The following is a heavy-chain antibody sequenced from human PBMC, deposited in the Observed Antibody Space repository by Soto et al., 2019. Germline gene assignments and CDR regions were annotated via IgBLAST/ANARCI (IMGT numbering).Heavy chain of an antibody. CDR2: IYYSGST. CDR1: GGSVSSSSYY. J-gene: IGHJ6*02. CDR3: ARVGVVRGVIIVDYYGMDV. V-gene: IGHV4-39*07. D-gene: IGHD3-10*01. Sequence: PSETLSLTCTVSGGSVSSSSYYWGWIRQPPGKGLEWIGSIYYSGSTNYNPSLKSRVTISVDTSKNQFSLKLSSVTAADTAVYYCARVGVVRGVIIVDYYGMDVWGQGTTVTVS.